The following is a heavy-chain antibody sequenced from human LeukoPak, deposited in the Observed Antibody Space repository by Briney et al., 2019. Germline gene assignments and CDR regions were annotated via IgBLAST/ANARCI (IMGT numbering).Heavy chain of an antibody. CDR2: IGGSGGST. V-gene: IGHV3-23*01. J-gene: IGHJ3*02. CDR1: GFTFSSYA. Sequence: GGALRLSCAASGFTFSSYAMSWVRQAPGKGLEWVSAIGGSGGSTYYADSVKGRFTISRDNSKNTLYLQMNSLRAEDTAVYYCAKAPYYYDSSGYYAADAFDIWGQGTMVTVSS. CDR3: AKAPYYYDSSGYYAADAFDI. D-gene: IGHD3-22*01.